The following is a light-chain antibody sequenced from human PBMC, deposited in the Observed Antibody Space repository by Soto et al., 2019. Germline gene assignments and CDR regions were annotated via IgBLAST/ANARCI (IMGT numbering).Light chain of an antibody. CDR2: VVT. CDR3: SSFTSRFTFV. Sequence: QSVLTQPASVSGSPGQSIAISCTGTRSDVGAYNYVSWYQQHPGKAPKLMISVVTNRPSGVSDRFSGSKSGNTASLTISGLQAEDEADYYCSSFTSRFTFVFGTGTKVTVL. V-gene: IGLV2-14*01. CDR1: RSDVGAYNY. J-gene: IGLJ1*01.